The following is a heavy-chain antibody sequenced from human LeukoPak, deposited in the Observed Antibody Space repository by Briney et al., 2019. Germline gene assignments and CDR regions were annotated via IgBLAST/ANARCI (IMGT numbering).Heavy chain of an antibody. V-gene: IGHV3-21*01. J-gene: IGHJ3*02. D-gene: IGHD3-3*01. CDR2: ISSSSSYI. Sequence: GGSLRLSCAASGFTFSSYSMNWVRQAPGKGLEWVSSISSSSSYIYYADSVEGRFTISRDNAKNSLYLQMNSLRAEDTAVYYCARDRSYYDFWSGYYDAFDIWGQGTMVTVSS. CDR3: ARDRSYYDFWSGYYDAFDI. CDR1: GFTFSSYS.